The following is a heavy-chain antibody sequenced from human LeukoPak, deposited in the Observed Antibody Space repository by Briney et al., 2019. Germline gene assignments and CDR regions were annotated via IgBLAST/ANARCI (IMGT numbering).Heavy chain of an antibody. D-gene: IGHD6-13*01. V-gene: IGHV3-7*03. CDR3: ARHPNSNWDY. Sequence: GGSLRLSCAASGFTFRNYWMSWVRQVPGKGLEWVVNINEGGNEKDYVDSVKGRFTASRDNAQNSLYLQMNSLRVEDTAVYYCARHPNSNWDYWGQGTLVTVSS. J-gene: IGHJ4*02. CDR2: INEGGNEK. CDR1: GFTFRNYW.